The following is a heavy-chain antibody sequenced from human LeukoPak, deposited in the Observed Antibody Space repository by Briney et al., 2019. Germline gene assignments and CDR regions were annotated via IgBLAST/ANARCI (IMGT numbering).Heavy chain of an antibody. CDR1: GYSFTTFW. CDR2: IYPSDSKT. V-gene: IGHV5-51*01. J-gene: IGHJ4*02. Sequence: GESLKISCKASGYSFTTFWIAWVRQMPGKGLEWMGIIYPSDSKTKYSPSFQGQVTISADKSISTAYLQWTSLKASDTAMYYCARDLPTADYWGQGTLVTVSS. CDR3: ARDLPTADY.